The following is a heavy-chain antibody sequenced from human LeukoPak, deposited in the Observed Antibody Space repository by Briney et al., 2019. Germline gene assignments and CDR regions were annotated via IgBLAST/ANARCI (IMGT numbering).Heavy chain of an antibody. CDR1: GGSVSSRSCH. Sequence: PSETLSLTCSVSGGSVSSRSCHWGWIRQPPGKGLEWIGSIYYSGNTYYNPSLKSRVTISVDTSKDQFSLKLTSVTAADTAVYYCARSNGDYFAYIDYWGQGTLVTVS. CDR2: IYYSGNT. CDR3: ARSNGDYFAYIDY. D-gene: IGHD4-17*01. J-gene: IGHJ4*02. V-gene: IGHV4-39*01.